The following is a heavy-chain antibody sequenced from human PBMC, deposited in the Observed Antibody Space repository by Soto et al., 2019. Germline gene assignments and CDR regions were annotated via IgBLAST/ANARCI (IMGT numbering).Heavy chain of an antibody. D-gene: IGHD1-1*01. J-gene: IGHJ3*02. V-gene: IGHV1-46*01. CDR1: GYRITIDH. CDR2: INPSGGST. CDR3: ARTLGYNWNEPMALNAFDI. Sequence: LLKGACKASGYRITIDHIHCVSHNPEQGLEWMGIINPSGGSTSYAQKFQGRVTMTRDTSTSTVYMELSSLRSEDTAVYYCARTLGYNWNEPMALNAFDIWGQGTMVTVSS.